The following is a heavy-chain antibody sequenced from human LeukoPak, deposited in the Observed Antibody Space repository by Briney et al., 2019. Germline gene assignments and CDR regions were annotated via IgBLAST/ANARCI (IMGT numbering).Heavy chain of an antibody. CDR3: AKDSYSGSYYVESFDY. Sequence: GGPLRLPCAASGFTLSSYGIHWVRQAPGKGLEWVAFIRYDGSDKYYADSVKGRFTISRDNSKNTLYLQMNSLRAEDTAVYYCAKDSYSGSYYVESFDYWGQGILVTVSS. CDR2: IRYDGSDK. D-gene: IGHD1-26*01. V-gene: IGHV3-30*02. J-gene: IGHJ4*02. CDR1: GFTLSSYG.